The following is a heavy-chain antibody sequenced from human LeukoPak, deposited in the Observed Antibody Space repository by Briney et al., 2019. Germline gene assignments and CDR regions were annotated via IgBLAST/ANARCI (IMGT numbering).Heavy chain of an antibody. CDR1: RFTFSSYS. J-gene: IGHJ5*02. Sequence: QPGGSLRLSCAASRFTFSSYSMNWVRQAPGKGLEWVSYISSSGSTIYYADSVKGRFTISRDNAKNSLYLQMNSLRAEDTAVYYCARDIVVVPLVMGWFDPWGQGTLVTVSS. V-gene: IGHV3-48*04. CDR2: ISSSGSTI. CDR3: ARDIVVVPLVMGWFDP. D-gene: IGHD2-2*01.